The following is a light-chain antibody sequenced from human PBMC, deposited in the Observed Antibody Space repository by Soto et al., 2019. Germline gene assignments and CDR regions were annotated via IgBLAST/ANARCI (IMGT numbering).Light chain of an antibody. CDR2: DAS. CDR1: QSISDW. J-gene: IGKJ1*01. CDR3: QQHNSSPWT. Sequence: DIHITHSPSTLSASVVKRVTITGRASQSISDWLAWFQQKPGKATKVLIYDASTLESGVPSRFSGSGSGTEFTLTISSLQPEDSATYYCQQHNSSPWTFGQGTKV. V-gene: IGKV1-5*01.